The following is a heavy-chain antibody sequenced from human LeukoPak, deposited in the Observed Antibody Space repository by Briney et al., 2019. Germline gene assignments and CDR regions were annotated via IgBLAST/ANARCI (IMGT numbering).Heavy chain of an antibody. D-gene: IGHD5-12*01. CDR1: GFTFGDYA. V-gene: IGHV3-49*04. Sequence: GGSLRLSCTGSGFTFGDYAMNWVRQAPGKGLEWVGFIRSKAYGGTPEYAVSVKGRFTISRDDSKSIAYLQMNSLKTEDTAVYYCTRVIVATKDYWGQGTLVTVSS. CDR3: TRVIVATKDY. J-gene: IGHJ4*02. CDR2: IRSKAYGGTP.